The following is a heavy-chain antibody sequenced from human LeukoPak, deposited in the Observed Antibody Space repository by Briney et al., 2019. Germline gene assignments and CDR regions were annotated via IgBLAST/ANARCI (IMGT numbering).Heavy chain of an antibody. CDR1: GYTLTELS. V-gene: IGHV1-24*01. CDR2: FDPEDGET. D-gene: IGHD3-10*01. CDR3: ATGVNYYGSGSYYNNGMDV. J-gene: IGHJ6*02. Sequence: ASVKVSCKVSGYTLTELSMHWVRQAPGKGLEWMGGFDPEDGETIYAQKFQGRVTMTEDTSTDTAYMELSSLRSEDTGVYYCATGVNYYGSGSYYNNGMDVWGQGTTVTVSS.